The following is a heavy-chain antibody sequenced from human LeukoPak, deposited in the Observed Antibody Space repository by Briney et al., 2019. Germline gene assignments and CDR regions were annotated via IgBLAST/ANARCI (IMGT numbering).Heavy chain of an antibody. J-gene: IGHJ5*02. CDR3: AKMTVSGRDNWFDP. D-gene: IGHD6-19*01. Sequence: GASVKVSCKASGYTFTSYGINWVRQATGQGLEWMGWLNPNSGNTGYAQKFQGRVTITRDTSINTAYMELTSLTSEDTAVYYCAKMTVSGRDNWFDPWGQGTQVTVSS. V-gene: IGHV1-8*03. CDR1: GYTFTSYG. CDR2: LNPNSGNT.